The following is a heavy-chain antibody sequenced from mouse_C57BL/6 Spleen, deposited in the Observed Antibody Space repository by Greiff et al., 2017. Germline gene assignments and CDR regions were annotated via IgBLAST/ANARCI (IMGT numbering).Heavy chain of an antibody. CDR3: ARSPGSTRAMDY. CDR2: INPGSGGT. J-gene: IGHJ4*01. Sequence: VQLQQSGAELVRPGTSVKVSCKASGYAFTNYLIEWVKQRPGQGLEWIGVINPGSGGTNYNEKFKGKATLTADKSSSTAYMQRSSLTSEDSAVYCCARSPGSTRAMDYWGQGTSVTVSS. CDR1: GYAFTNYL. D-gene: IGHD1-1*01. V-gene: IGHV1-54*01.